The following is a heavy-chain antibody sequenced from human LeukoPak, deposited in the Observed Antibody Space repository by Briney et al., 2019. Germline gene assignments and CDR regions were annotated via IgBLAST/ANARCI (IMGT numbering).Heavy chain of an antibody. CDR1: GDSINVRY. J-gene: IGHJ4*02. D-gene: IGHD3-22*01. V-gene: IGHV4-4*07. CDR3: VSYKRNSGAYRL. CDR2: IFGSGST. Sequence: LETLSLTCTVSGDSINVRYWNWIRQSAGKGPEWIGRIFGSGSTTYNPSLKRRATMAEDTSKNQIFLNLRSVTAADTAVYYCVSYKRNSGAYRLWGQGMLVTVSS.